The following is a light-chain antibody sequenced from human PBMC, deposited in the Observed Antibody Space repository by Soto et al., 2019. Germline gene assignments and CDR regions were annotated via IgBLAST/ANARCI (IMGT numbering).Light chain of an antibody. J-gene: IGKJ3*01. CDR3: QQYGSSPLT. Sequence: EIVLTQSPGTLSLSPGDRATLSCRASQSVSGSYLAWYQQKPGQAPRLIIYGASRRATGTPDRFSGSGSGADIPLTNSRLEPEDFAVYYCQQYGSSPLTFGPGTKVEIK. V-gene: IGKV3-20*01. CDR2: GAS. CDR1: QSVSGSY.